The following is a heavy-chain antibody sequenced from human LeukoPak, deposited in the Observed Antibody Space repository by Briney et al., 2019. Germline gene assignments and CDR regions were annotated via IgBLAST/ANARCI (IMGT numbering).Heavy chain of an antibody. CDR1: GFTFSSYA. CDR2: ISYDGSNK. Sequence: GGSLRLSCAASGFTFSSYAMSWVRQAPGKGLEWVAVISYDGSNKYYADSVKGRFTISRDNSKNTLYLQMNSLRAEDTAVYYCARDSYYYYYYMDVWGKGTTVTVSS. V-gene: IGHV3-30-3*01. CDR3: ARDSYYYYYYMDV. J-gene: IGHJ6*03.